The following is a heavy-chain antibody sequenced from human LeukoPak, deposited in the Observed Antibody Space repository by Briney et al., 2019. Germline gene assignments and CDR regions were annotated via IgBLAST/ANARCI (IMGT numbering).Heavy chain of an antibody. CDR2: ISHSGGTT. Sequence: PGGSLRLSCAASGFTFSSYGMNWVRQAPGKGPEWVSAISHSGGTTYYADSVKGRFTITRDNSKNTLYLQMNSLRAEDTAVYYCAKANVKYCSGGSCFDAFDIWGQGTMVTVSS. J-gene: IGHJ3*02. CDR1: GFTFSSYG. V-gene: IGHV3-23*01. CDR3: AKANVKYCSGGSCFDAFDI. D-gene: IGHD2-15*01.